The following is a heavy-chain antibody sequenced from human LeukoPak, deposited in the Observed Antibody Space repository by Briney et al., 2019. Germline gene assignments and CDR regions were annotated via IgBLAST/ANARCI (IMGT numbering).Heavy chain of an antibody. CDR3: ARVDSSSWRPMKFDY. D-gene: IGHD6-13*01. CDR2: IYYSGST. Sequence: PSETLSLTCTVSGGSISSGDYYWSWIRQPPGEGLEWIGYIYYSGSTYYNPSLKSRVTISVDTSKNQFSLKLSSVTAADTAVYYCARVDSSSWRPMKFDYWGQGTLVTVSS. J-gene: IGHJ4*02. V-gene: IGHV4-30-4*08. CDR1: GGSISSGDYY.